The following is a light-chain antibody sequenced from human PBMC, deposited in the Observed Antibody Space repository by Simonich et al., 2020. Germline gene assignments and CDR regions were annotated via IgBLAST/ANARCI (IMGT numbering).Light chain of an antibody. CDR1: QSLLHSVGKTY. CDR2: DVS. V-gene: IGKV2D-29*02. CDR3: MQSIQLPIT. Sequence: DIVMTQTPLSLSVTPGQPASLSCKSSQSLLHSVGKTYLYWYLQKPGHSPQLLVYDVSNRFSGVPARFRGSGSGSAFPLKISRVEAEDVGVYYCMQSIQLPITFGQGTRLEIK. J-gene: IGKJ5*01.